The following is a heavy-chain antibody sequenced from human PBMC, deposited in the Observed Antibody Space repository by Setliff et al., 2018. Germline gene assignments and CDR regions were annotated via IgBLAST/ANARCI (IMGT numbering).Heavy chain of an antibody. CDR1: GFAFSTYG. Sequence: GGSLRLSCVASGFAFSTYGMHGVRQAPGKGLEWGAFIRYDGSYKQYEGSGKGRFTISRDNSENTLDLQMNSLRVEDTALYYCAKVKKQLIRGSGFDLWGQGPLVTGSS. CDR2: IRYDGSYK. J-gene: IGHJ4*02. D-gene: IGHD1-1*01. CDR3: AKVKKQLIRGSGFDL. V-gene: IGHV3-30*02.